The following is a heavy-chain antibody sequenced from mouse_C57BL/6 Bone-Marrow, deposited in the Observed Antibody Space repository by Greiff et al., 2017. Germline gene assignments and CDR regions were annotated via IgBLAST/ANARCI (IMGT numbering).Heavy chain of an antibody. D-gene: IGHD1-1*01. J-gene: IGHJ2*01. CDR2: IYPRSGNT. Sequence: QVQLQQSGAELARPGASAKLSCKASGYTFTSYGISWVKQRTGQGLEWIGEIYPRSGNTYYNEKFKGKATLTADKSSSTAYMELRSLTSEDSAVYFCARRDWNYYGSSYDYWGQGTTLTVSS. CDR3: ARRDWNYYGSSYDY. V-gene: IGHV1-81*01. CDR1: GYTFTSYG.